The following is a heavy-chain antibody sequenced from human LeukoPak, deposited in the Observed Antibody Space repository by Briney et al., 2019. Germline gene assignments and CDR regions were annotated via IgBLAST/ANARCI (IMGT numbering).Heavy chain of an antibody. CDR3: ARGKLGYCSGGSCYPYYYYYYMDV. J-gene: IGHJ6*03. V-gene: IGHV4-34*01. D-gene: IGHD2-15*01. CDR1: GGSISSYY. CDR2: ISHSGST. Sequence: PSETLSLTCTVSGGSISSYYWSWIRQPPGKGLEWIGEISHSGSTNYNPSLKSRVTISVDTSKNQFSLKLSSVTAADTAVYYCARGKLGYCSGGSCYPYYYYYYMDVWGKGTTVTVSS.